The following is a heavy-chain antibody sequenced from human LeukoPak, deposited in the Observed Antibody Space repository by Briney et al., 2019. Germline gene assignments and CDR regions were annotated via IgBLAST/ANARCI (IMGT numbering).Heavy chain of an antibody. CDR3: ARDRVTYFDY. V-gene: IGHV3-33*01. D-gene: IGHD2-21*02. CDR2: IWHDGSNK. J-gene: IGHJ4*02. CDR1: GLTFSSYG. Sequence: GGSVRLSCAASGLTFSSYGMHWVRQPPAKGLEWVAVIWHDGSNKYYADSVEGRFTISRDDPKNTLYLQLNSLRVEDTAVYYCARDRVTYFDYWGQGTLVTVSS.